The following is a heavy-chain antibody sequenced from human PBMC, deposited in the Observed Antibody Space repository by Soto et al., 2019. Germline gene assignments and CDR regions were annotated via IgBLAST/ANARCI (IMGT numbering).Heavy chain of an antibody. V-gene: IGHV4-59*01. CDR3: ARGILLWFGELSVWFDP. D-gene: IGHD3-10*01. CDR1: GGSISSYY. J-gene: IGHJ5*02. CDR2: IYYSGST. Sequence: SETLSLTCTVSGGSISSYYWSWIRQPPGKGLEWIGYIYYSGSTNYNPSLKSRVTISVDTSKNQFSLKLSSVTAADTAVYYCARGILLWFGELSVWFDPWGHGTLVTVSS.